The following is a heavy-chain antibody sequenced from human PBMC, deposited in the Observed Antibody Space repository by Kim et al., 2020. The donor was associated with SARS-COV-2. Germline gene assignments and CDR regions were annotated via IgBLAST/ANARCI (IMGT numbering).Heavy chain of an antibody. Sequence: GGSLRLSCAASGFTFSSYGMHWVRQAPGKGLEWVAVIWYDGSNKYYADSVKGRFTISRDNSKNTLYLQMNSLRAEDTAVYYCASLRIAVAGPYDAFDIWGQGTMVTVSS. CDR2: IWYDGSNK. CDR1: GFTFSSYG. D-gene: IGHD6-19*01. CDR3: ASLRIAVAGPYDAFDI. J-gene: IGHJ3*02. V-gene: IGHV3-33*01.